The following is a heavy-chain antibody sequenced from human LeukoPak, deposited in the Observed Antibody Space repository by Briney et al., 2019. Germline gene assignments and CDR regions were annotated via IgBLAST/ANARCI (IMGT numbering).Heavy chain of an antibody. CDR3: AREGDRDGYSHFDY. CDR2: IYYSGST. Sequence: PSETLSLTCTVSGGSISSSSYYWGWIRQPPGKGLEWIGSIYYSGSTYYNPSLKSRVTISVDTSKNQFSLKLSSVTAADTAVYYCAREGDRDGYSHFDYWGQGTLVTVSS. V-gene: IGHV4-39*07. D-gene: IGHD5-24*01. J-gene: IGHJ4*02. CDR1: GGSISSSSYY.